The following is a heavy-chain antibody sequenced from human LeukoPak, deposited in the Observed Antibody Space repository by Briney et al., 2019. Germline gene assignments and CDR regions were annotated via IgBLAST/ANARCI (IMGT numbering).Heavy chain of an antibody. V-gene: IGHV3-30-3*01. D-gene: IGHD4-17*01. CDR3: ARTVYGDYEYYFDY. CDR1: GFTFSSYA. J-gene: IGHJ4*02. CDR2: ISYDGSNK. Sequence: GRSLRLSCAASGFTFSSYAMHWVRQAPGKGLEWVAVISYDGSNKYYADSVKGRFTISRDNSKNTLYLQMNSLGAEDTAVYYCARTVYGDYEYYFDYWGQGTLVTVSS.